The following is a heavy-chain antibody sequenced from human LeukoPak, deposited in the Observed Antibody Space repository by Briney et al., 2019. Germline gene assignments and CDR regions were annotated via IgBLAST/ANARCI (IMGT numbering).Heavy chain of an antibody. J-gene: IGHJ4*02. D-gene: IGHD5-12*01. CDR1: GYTFTSYD. V-gene: IGHV1-8*01. CDR3: ATTGGVATMIYL. CDR2: MNPNSGNT. Sequence: ASVKVSCKASGYTFTSYDINWVRQATGQGLEWMGWMNPNSGNTGYAQKFQGRVTMTRNTSISTAYMELSSLRSDDTAVYYCATTGGVATMIYLWGQGTLVTVSS.